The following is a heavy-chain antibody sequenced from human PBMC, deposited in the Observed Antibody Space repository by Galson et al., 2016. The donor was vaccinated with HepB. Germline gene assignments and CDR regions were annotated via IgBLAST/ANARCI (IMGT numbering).Heavy chain of an antibody. CDR1: GFTFSHYG. CDR2: LWYDGNKK. D-gene: IGHD1-26*01. V-gene: IGHV3-33*06. Sequence: SLRLSCAGSGFTFSHYGMHWVRQSPGKGLEWVAILWYDGNKKFYADTVRDRFTISRDNSKNTLYLQMDSLRAEDTGVYYCAKGEPRGGGIIDYWGQGTQVTVSS. CDR3: AKGEPRGGGIIDY. J-gene: IGHJ4*02.